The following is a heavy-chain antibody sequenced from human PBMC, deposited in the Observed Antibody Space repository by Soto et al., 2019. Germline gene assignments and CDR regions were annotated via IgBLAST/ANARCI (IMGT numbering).Heavy chain of an antibody. CDR1: GGSISSGGYY. CDR3: ARAPYDYIWGSYLWYYFDY. Sequence: SETLSLTCTVSGGSISSGGYYWSWIRQHPGKGLEWIGYIYYSGSTYYNPSLKSRVTISVDTSKNQFSLKLSSVTAADTAVYYCARAPYDYIWGSYLWYYFDYWGQGTLVTVSS. J-gene: IGHJ4*02. V-gene: IGHV4-31*03. D-gene: IGHD3-16*02. CDR2: IYYSGST.